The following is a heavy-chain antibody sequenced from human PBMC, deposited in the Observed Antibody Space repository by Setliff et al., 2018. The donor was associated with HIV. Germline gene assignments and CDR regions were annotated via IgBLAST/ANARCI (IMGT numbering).Heavy chain of an antibody. V-gene: IGHV3-49*04. CDR3: GRAKSWYYYMDV. D-gene: IGHD3-10*01. J-gene: IGHJ6*03. Sequence: GGSLRLSCVASGFTFSRYWMSWVRQTPGKGLEWVGFIRSNPYGGTTEYAASVRGRFTISRDDSKSIAYLQMNSLKAEDTAVYYCGRAKSWYYYMDVWGKGTTVTVSS. CDR1: GFTFSRYW. CDR2: IRSNPYGGTT.